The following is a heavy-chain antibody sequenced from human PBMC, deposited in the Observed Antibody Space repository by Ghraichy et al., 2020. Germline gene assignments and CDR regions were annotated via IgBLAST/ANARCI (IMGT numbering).Heavy chain of an antibody. CDR3: ARDLDTYYDSSGPHYFDY. D-gene: IGHD3-22*01. V-gene: IGHV1-18*04. J-gene: IGHJ4*02. CDR1: GYTFTSYG. Sequence: ASVKVSCKASGYTFTSYGISWVRQAPGQGLEWMGWISAYNGNTNYAQKLQGRVTMTTDTSTSTAYMELRSLRSDDTAVYYCARDLDTYYDSSGPHYFDYWGQGTLVTVSS. CDR2: ISAYNGNT.